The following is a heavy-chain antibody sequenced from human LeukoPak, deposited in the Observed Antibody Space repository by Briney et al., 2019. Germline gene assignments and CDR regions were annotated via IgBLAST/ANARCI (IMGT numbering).Heavy chain of an antibody. D-gene: IGHD3-16*01. CDR1: GGTFSSYA. CDR3: ARGRGEIFAINVFYYYYMDV. V-gene: IGHV1-69*05. CDR2: IIPIFGTA. J-gene: IGHJ6*03. Sequence: ASVKVSCKASGGTFSSYAISWVRQAPGQGLEWMGGIIPIFGTANYAQKFQGRVTITTDESTSTAYMELSSLRSDDTAVYYCARGRGEIFAINVFYYYYMDVWGKGTTVTVSS.